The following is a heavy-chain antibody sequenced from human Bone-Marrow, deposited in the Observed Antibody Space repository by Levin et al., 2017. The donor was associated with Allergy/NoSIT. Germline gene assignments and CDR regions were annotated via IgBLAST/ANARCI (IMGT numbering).Heavy chain of an antibody. D-gene: IGHD6-19*01. CDR2: IKSESDGGTT. J-gene: IGHJ4*02. Sequence: GESLKISCAASGFTFGDAWMSWVRQAPGKGLEWVGRIKSESDGGTTDHAASVKGRFTISRHDSKNTLSLQMNSLKTEDTAVYYCARVQWQIRASDYWGQGTLVTVSS. V-gene: IGHV3-15*01. CDR3: ARVQWQIRASDY. CDR1: GFTFGDAW.